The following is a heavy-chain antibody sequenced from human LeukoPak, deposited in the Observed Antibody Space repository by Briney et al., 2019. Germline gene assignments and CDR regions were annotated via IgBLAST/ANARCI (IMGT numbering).Heavy chain of an antibody. D-gene: IGHD5-18*01. V-gene: IGHV3-30*02. CDR1: GFTFSSYG. J-gene: IGHJ4*02. CDR2: IRYDGSNK. Sequence: GGSLRLSCAASGFTFSSYGMHWVRQAPGKGLVWVAFIRYDGSNKYYADSVKGRFTISRDNSKNTLYLQMNSLRAEDTAVYYCAKDPVLSYSYEPGYYIDYWGQGTLVTVSS. CDR3: AKDPVLSYSYEPGYYIDY.